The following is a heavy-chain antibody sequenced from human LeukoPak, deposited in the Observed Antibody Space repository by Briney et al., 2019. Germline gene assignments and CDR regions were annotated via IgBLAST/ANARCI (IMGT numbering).Heavy chain of an antibody. CDR1: GLTVSSYS. D-gene: IGHD2-15*01. CDR2: ISSSSSTI. Sequence: GGSLRLSCVASGLTVSSYSMNWVRQAPGKGLEWVSYISSSSSTIYYADSVKGRFTISRDNAKNSLDLQMNSLRDEDTAVYYCARARASGRSGFDYWGQGTLVTVSS. J-gene: IGHJ4*02. CDR3: ARARASGRSGFDY. V-gene: IGHV3-48*02.